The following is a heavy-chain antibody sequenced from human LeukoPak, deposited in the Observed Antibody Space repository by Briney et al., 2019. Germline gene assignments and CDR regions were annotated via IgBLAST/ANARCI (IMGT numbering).Heavy chain of an antibody. Sequence: PSETLSLTCTVSGGSISNHYWSWIRQTPGKGLEWIGYIHYTGTTNYNPTLKSRVTISVDMSKNHFSLNIDSVTAADTAVYYCARGGWSLDFWGQGTLVTVSS. V-gene: IGHV4-59*11. J-gene: IGHJ4*02. CDR3: ARGGWSLDF. CDR1: GGSISNHY. D-gene: IGHD6-19*01. CDR2: IHYTGTT.